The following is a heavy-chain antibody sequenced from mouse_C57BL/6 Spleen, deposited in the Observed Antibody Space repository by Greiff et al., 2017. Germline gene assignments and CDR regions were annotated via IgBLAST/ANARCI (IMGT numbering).Heavy chain of an antibody. CDR1: GYTFTDYC. Sequence: EVQLQQSGPELVKPGASVKISCKASGYTFTDYCMNWVKQSPGQSLEWIGDIYPSNGGTSYNQKFKGKATLTVDKSSSTAYMELRSLTSEDSAVYYCARRGHPSSTTVVSAYWGQGTSVTVSS. J-gene: IGHJ4*01. CDR2: IYPSNGGT. D-gene: IGHD1-1*01. CDR3: ARRGHPSSTTVVSAY. V-gene: IGHV1-26*01.